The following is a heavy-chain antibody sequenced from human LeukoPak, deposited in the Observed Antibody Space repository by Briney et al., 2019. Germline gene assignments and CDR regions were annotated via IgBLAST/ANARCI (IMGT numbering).Heavy chain of an antibody. Sequence: GGSLRLSCVASGFTFSSYSINWVRQAPGKGLEWVSYISSSSTTIYYADSVKGRFTITRDNAKNSLYLQMNSLRAEDTAVYYCARVRSGGYADYWGQGTLVTVSS. V-gene: IGHV3-48*04. J-gene: IGHJ4*02. D-gene: IGHD5-12*01. CDR3: ARVRSGGYADY. CDR1: GFTFSSYS. CDR2: ISSSSTTI.